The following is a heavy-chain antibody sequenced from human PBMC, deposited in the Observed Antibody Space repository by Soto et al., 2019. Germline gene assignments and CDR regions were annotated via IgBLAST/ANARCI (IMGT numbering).Heavy chain of an antibody. CDR3: ASSDSYENWFDP. V-gene: IGHV1-69*13. J-gene: IGHJ5*02. Sequence: SVKVSCKASGYTFTSYCISWVRQAPGQGLEWMGGIIPIFGTANYAQKFQGRVTITADESTSTAYMELSSLRSEDTAVYYCASSDSYENWFDPWGQGTLVTXSS. D-gene: IGHD5-18*01. CDR2: IIPIFGTA. CDR1: GYTFTSYC.